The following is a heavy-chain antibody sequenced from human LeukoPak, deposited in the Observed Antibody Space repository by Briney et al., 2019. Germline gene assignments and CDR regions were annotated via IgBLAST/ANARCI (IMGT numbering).Heavy chain of an antibody. CDR2: IYYSGST. V-gene: IGHV4-59*12. D-gene: IGHD3-16*01. J-gene: IGHJ5*02. CDR3: ARDWGGNPEDGWFDP. Sequence: SETLSLTCTVSGGSISSYYWSWIRQPPGKGLEWIGYIYYSGSTDCNPSLKSRVTISVDTSKSQFSLKLSSVTAADTAVYYCARDWGGNPEDGWFDPWGQGTLVTVSS. CDR1: GGSISSYY.